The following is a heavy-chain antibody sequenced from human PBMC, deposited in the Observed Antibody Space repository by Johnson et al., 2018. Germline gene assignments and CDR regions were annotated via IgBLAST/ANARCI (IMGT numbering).Heavy chain of an antibody. J-gene: IGHJ6*03. D-gene: IGHD6-19*01. CDR1: GGTFSSYA. Sequence: QVQLVQSGAEVKKPGSSVKVSCKASGGTFSSYAIRWVRQAPGQGLEWMGGIIPIFGTANYAQKFQGRVTITADESTSPSYMELSSLRSEDTAVYYCARVFFQWLINHYYMDVWGKGTTVTVSS. CDR2: IIPIFGTA. V-gene: IGHV1-69*12. CDR3: ARVFFQWLINHYYMDV.